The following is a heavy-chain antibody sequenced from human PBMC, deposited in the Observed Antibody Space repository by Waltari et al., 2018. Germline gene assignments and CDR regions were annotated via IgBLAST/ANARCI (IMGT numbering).Heavy chain of an antibody. CDR1: GFTSSSYG. CDR3: AKALDPIVVVVAAADY. J-gene: IGHJ4*02. Sequence: QVQLVESGGGVVQPGRSLRLPCAASGFTSSSYGMHWVRQAPVKGLEWVAVISYDGSNKYYADSVKGRFTISRDNSKNTLYLQMNSLRAEDTAVYYCAKALDPIVVVVAAADYWGQGTLVTVSS. D-gene: IGHD2-15*01. CDR2: ISYDGSNK. V-gene: IGHV3-30*18.